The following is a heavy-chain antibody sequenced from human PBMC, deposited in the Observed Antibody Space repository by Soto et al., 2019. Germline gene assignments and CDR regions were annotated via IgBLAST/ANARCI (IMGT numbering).Heavy chain of an antibody. CDR2: IGGRGGNE. V-gene: IGHV3-23*01. J-gene: IGHJ4*02. D-gene: IGHD1-1*01. Sequence: EVHLLESGGGLVQRGGSLRLSCVASGFSFNNYAMNWVRLAPGKGLEWVANIGGRGGNEFYGDSMKGRFTISRDNSKNSLYLEMNSLRAEDTAVYYCARESEDLNSNFDYWGQGTLVSVSS. CDR3: ARESEDLNSNFDY. CDR1: GFSFNNYA.